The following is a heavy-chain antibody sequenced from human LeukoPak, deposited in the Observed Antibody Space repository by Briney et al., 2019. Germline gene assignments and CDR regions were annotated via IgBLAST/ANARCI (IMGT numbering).Heavy chain of an antibody. CDR1: GFSVSGNY. J-gene: IGHJ4*02. CDR2: LYAGGST. V-gene: IGHV3-66*01. CDR3: ATLARRVTTILDY. Sequence: GGSLRLSCVASGFSVSGNYMSWVRQAPGKGLEWVSVLYAGGSTYFADSVKGRFIISRDNSENTLYLQMNSLRAEDTAVYYCATLARRVTTILDYWGQGTLVTVSS. D-gene: IGHD2-21*02.